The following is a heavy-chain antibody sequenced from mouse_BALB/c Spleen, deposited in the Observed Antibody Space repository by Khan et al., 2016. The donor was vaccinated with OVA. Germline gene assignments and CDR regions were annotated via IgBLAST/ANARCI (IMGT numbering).Heavy chain of an antibody. CDR1: GFTFTNYG. CDR2: INTYTGEP. CDR3: ARVGYNGTMDF. J-gene: IGHJ4*01. Sequence: QIQLVQSGPELKKPGETVQISCKASGFTFTNYGMNWVRQAPGKGLKWMGWINTYTGEPTFTDDFKGRFAISLETSASTAYLQINSLKNEDTATYFCARVGYNGTMDFWGQGTSVTVSS. V-gene: IGHV9-3-1*01. D-gene: IGHD2-14*01.